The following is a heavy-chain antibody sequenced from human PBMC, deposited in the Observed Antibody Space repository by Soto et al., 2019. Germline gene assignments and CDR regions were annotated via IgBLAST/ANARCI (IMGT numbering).Heavy chain of an antibody. Sequence: QVQLQQWGAGLLKPSETLSLTCVVNGGSFSGYYWSWVRQPPGKGLEWIGEINHSGITDSSPSLKSRVTISVDASRSEFSLKRTSVTAADTAVYYCARGRSSVPDRRGIGYYGLDVWGQGTTVTVS. D-gene: IGHD3-3*01. CDR1: GGSFSGYY. V-gene: IGHV4-34*01. J-gene: IGHJ6*02. CDR2: INHSGIT. CDR3: ARGRSSVPDRRGIGYYGLDV.